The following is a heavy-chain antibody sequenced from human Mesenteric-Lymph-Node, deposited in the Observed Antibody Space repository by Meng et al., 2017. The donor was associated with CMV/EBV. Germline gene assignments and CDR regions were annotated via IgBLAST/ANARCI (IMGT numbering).Heavy chain of an antibody. D-gene: IGHD3-10*01. CDR3: ARKKRGSGSYDY. V-gene: IGHV1-18*01. CDR2: ISASSVKT. CDR1: GYTFSNYG. Sequence: ASVKVSCKASGYTFSNYGLGWVRQAPGQGLEWMGWISASSVKTNFAQNFRGRVTMTRDTSTRTAHMELMSLRSDDTAVYYCARKKRGSGSYDYWGQGTLVTVSS. J-gene: IGHJ4*02.